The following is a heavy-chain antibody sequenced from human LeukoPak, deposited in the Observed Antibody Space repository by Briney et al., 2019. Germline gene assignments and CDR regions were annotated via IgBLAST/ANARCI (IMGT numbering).Heavy chain of an antibody. CDR3: ARVAHYYDSSGYDY. CDR2: INPNSGGT. J-gene: IGHJ4*02. Sequence: ASVKASCKASGYTFTGYYMHWVRQAPGQGLEWMGRINPNSGGTNYAQKFQGRVTMTRDTSISTAYMELSRLRSDDTAVYYCARVAHYYDSSGYDYWGQGTLVTVSS. V-gene: IGHV1-2*06. CDR1: GYTFTGYY. D-gene: IGHD3-22*01.